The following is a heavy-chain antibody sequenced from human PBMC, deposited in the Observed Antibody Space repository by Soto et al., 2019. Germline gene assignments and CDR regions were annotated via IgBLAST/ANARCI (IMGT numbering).Heavy chain of an antibody. Sequence: GGSLRLSCTASGFTFGYYAMSWVRQAPGKGLEWVGFIRSKAYGGTTEYAASVKGRFTISRDDSKSIAYLQMNSLKTEDTAVYYCTRESGTYYDFWSGYYNGYYFDYWGQGTLVTVSS. J-gene: IGHJ4*02. V-gene: IGHV3-49*04. CDR2: IRSKAYGGTT. D-gene: IGHD3-3*01. CDR1: GFTFGYYA. CDR3: TRESGTYYDFWSGYYNGYYFDY.